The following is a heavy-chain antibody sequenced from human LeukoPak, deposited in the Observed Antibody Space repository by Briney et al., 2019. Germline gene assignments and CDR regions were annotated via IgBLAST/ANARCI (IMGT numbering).Heavy chain of an antibody. J-gene: IGHJ4*02. CDR2: ISGAGRTT. Sequence: GGSLRLSCAASGFTFSSYGMTWVRQAPGKGLEWVSVISGAGRTTYYADSVKGRFTISRDNSKNTLYLQMNSLRAEDTAVYYCAKRWEGWSQGTLVTVSS. CDR1: GFTFSSYG. V-gene: IGHV3-23*01. D-gene: IGHD1-26*01. CDR3: AKRWEG.